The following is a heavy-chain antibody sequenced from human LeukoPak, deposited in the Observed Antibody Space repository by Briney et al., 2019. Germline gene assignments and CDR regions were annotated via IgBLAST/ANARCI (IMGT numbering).Heavy chain of an antibody. CDR2: ISGSGGST. CDR3: AKDITYCGGDCYLPWGRYDMDV. V-gene: IGHV3-23*01. D-gene: IGHD2-21*02. J-gene: IGHJ6*02. Sequence: GGSLRLSCAASGFTFSSYAMSWVRQAPGKGLEWVSAISGSGGSTYYADSVKGRFTISRDNSKNTLYLQMNSLRAEDTAVYYCAKDITYCGGDCYLPWGRYDMDVWGQGTTVTVSS. CDR1: GFTFSSYA.